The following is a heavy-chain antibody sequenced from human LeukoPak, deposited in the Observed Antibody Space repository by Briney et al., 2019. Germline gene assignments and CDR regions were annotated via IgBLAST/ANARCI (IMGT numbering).Heavy chain of an antibody. Sequence: MPGGSLRLSCAASGFTFSSYSMNWVRQAPGKELEWVSSISSSSSYIYYADSVKGRFTISRDNAKNSLYLQMNSLRAEDTAVYYCAAVVAASNDAFDIWGQGTMVTVSS. CDR2: ISSSSSYI. CDR3: AAVVAASNDAFDI. V-gene: IGHV3-21*01. CDR1: GFTFSSYS. D-gene: IGHD2-15*01. J-gene: IGHJ3*02.